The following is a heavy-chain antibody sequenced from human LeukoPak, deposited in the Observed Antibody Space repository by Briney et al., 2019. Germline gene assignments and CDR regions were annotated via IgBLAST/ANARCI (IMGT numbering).Heavy chain of an antibody. J-gene: IGHJ4*02. V-gene: IGHV3-30-3*01. CDR3: ARLVSYYDILTGYYTPVDY. CDR1: GFTFSSYA. CDR2: ISYDGSNK. D-gene: IGHD3-9*01. Sequence: PGRSLRLSCAASGFTFSSYAMHWVRQAPGKGLEWVAVISYDGSNKYYADSVKGRFTISRDNSKNTLYLQMNSLRAEDTAVYYCARLVSYYDILTGYYTPVDYWGQGTLVTVSS.